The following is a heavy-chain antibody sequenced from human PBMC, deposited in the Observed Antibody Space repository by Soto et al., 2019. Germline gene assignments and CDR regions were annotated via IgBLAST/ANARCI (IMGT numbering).Heavy chain of an antibody. CDR2: VYYSGSS. CDR3: AKLSCTSSTCYFPGWFDP. CDR1: GDSISVGASF. Sequence: SETLSLTCTVSGDSISVGASFWIWIRQPPGKFLEWIANVYYSGSSYYNPSLKSRLTISVDTTKNQFSLQLKSMTAADTAVYYCAKLSCTSSTCYFPGWFDPWGQGTLVTVSS. D-gene: IGHD2-2*01. J-gene: IGHJ5*02. V-gene: IGHV4-31*03.